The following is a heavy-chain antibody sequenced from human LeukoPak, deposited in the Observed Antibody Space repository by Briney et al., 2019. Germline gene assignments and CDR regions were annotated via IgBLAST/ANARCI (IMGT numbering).Heavy chain of an antibody. CDR2: ISSSSSYI. CDR3: AREPDYVWGSYRYRETELDY. D-gene: IGHD3-16*02. V-gene: IGHV3-21*01. Sequence: GGSLRLSCAASGFTVTNNYMNWVRQAPGKGLEWVSSISSSSSYIYYADSVKGRFTISRDNAKNSLYLQMNSLRAEDTAVYYCAREPDYVWGSYRYRETELDYWGQGTLVTVSS. J-gene: IGHJ4*02. CDR1: GFTVTNNY.